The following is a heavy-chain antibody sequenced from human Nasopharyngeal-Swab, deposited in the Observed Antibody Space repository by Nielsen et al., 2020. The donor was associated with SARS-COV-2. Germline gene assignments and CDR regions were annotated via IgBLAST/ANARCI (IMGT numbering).Heavy chain of an antibody. Sequence: GGSLRLSCTASGFIFDRYWLHWVRQVPGRGLQWVSRINSDGSDTRYAESVRGRFTASRDTAKSTLYLQLNTVRAEDTGVYFCAREWERPYHFDHWGQGVLVTVSS. CDR3: AREWERPYHFDH. D-gene: IGHD1-26*01. V-gene: IGHV3-74*01. CDR1: GFIFDRYW. J-gene: IGHJ4*02. CDR2: INSDGSDT.